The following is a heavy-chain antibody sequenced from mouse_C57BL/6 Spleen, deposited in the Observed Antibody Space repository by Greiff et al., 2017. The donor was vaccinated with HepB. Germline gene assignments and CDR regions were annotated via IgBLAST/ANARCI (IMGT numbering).Heavy chain of an antibody. V-gene: IGHV1-80*01. CDR1: GYAFSSYW. D-gene: IGHD2-4*01. Sequence: VMLVESGAELVKPGASVKISCKASGYAFSSYWMNWVKQRPGKGLEWIGQIYPGDGDTNYNGKFKGKATLTADKSSSTAYMQLSSLTSEDSAVYFCARSRYDYDDAMDYWGQGTSVTVSS. J-gene: IGHJ4*01. CDR2: IYPGDGDT. CDR3: ARSRYDYDDAMDY.